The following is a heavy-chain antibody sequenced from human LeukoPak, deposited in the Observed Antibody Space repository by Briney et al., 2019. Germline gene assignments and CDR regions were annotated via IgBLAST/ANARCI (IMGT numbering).Heavy chain of an antibody. CDR1: GGSSNNYF. J-gene: IGHJ4*02. V-gene: IGHV4-4*07. CDR2: IHSSRST. Sequence: SETLSLTCTVSGGSSNNYFCSWIRQSAGGGLELIGRIHSSRSTYYNPSLKSRVSMSVDTANNKFSLRLNSVTAADTAVYYCARDPAGHGRYFDYWGQGALVTVSS. CDR3: ARDPAGHGRYFDY. D-gene: IGHD1-14*01.